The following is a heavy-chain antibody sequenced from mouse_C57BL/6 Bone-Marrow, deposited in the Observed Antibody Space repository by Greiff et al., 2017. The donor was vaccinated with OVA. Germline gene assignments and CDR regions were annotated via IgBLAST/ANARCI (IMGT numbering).Heavy chain of an antibody. CDR1: GYTFTDYY. V-gene: IGHV1-19*01. J-gene: IGHJ1*03. CDR3: ARGGDDYDRYFDV. Sequence: VQLQQSGPVLVKPGASVKMSCKASGYTFTDYYMNWVKQSHGKSLEWIGVINPYNGGTSYNQKFKGKATLTVDKSSSTAYMELNSLTSEDSAVYYCARGGDDYDRYFDVWGTGTTVTVSS. D-gene: IGHD2-4*01. CDR2: INPYNGGT.